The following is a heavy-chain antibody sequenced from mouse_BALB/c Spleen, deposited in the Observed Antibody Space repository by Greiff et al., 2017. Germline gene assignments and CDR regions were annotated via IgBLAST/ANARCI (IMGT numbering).Heavy chain of an antibody. J-gene: IGHJ4*01. CDR1: GFTFSDYY. CDR3: ARPQLGRDYYAMDY. Sequence: EVKLEESGGGLVKPGGSLKLSCAASGFTFSDYYMYWVRQTPEKRLEWVATISDGGSYTYYPDSVKGRFTISRDNAKNNLYLQMSSLKSEDTAMYYCARPQLGRDYYAMDYWGQGTSVTVSS. D-gene: IGHD4-1*02. CDR2: ISDGGSYT. V-gene: IGHV5-4*02.